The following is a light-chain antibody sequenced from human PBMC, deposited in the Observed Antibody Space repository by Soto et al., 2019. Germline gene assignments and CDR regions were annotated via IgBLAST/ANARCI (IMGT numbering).Light chain of an antibody. CDR1: SSDVGGYNY. CDR3: SSYTTSSTVV. CDR2: YVS. V-gene: IGLV2-14*01. J-gene: IGLJ2*01. Sequence: QPVLTQPASVSGSPGQSITIPCTGTSSDVGGYNYVSWYQQHPGKAPRLMIYYVSNRPSGVSNRFSGSKSGNTASLTISGLQAEDEADYYCSSYTTSSTVVFGGGTKLTVL.